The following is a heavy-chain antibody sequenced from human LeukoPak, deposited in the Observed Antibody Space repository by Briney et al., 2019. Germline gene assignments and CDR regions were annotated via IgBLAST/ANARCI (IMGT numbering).Heavy chain of an antibody. D-gene: IGHD3-16*01. Sequence: GGSLRLSCAASGFTFSRYGMHWVRQAPGKGLEWVVVIWYDGSNKYYADSVKGRFTISRDNSKNTLYLQMNSLRAEDTAVYYCARDRGRRYDYVWGSPLGYWGQGTLVTVSS. CDR3: ARDRGRRYDYVWGSPLGY. J-gene: IGHJ4*02. CDR1: GFTFSRYG. V-gene: IGHV3-33*01. CDR2: IWYDGSNK.